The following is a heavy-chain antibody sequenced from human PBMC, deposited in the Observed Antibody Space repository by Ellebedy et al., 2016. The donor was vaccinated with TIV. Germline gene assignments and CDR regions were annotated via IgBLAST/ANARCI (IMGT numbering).Heavy chain of an antibody. CDR3: ARESQRGTSSWSHVDY. CDR2: ILPSGGST. J-gene: IGHJ4*02. Sequence: AASVKVSCKASGYTFTDYYIHWVRHAPVQGLDSLGIILPSGGSTGYAQKFQGRVTMTRDTSTSTVYMELSSLRSEDTAVYYSARESQRGTSSWSHVDYWGQGTLVTVSS. V-gene: IGHV1-46*01. D-gene: IGHD6-13*01. CDR1: GYTFTDYY.